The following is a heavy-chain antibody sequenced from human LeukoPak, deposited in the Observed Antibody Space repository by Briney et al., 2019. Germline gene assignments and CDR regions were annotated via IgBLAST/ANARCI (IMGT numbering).Heavy chain of an antibody. Sequence: PGGSLRLSCSASGFIFSNAWMSWVRQAPGKGLEWVGRIKSKTDGGTTDYAAPVKGRFTISRDDSKNTLYLQMNSLKTEDTAVYYCTCEYYDSSGLVSWGQGTLVTVSS. CDR3: TCEYYDSSGLVS. CDR1: GFIFSNAW. V-gene: IGHV3-15*01. J-gene: IGHJ5*02. CDR2: IKSKTDGGTT. D-gene: IGHD3-22*01.